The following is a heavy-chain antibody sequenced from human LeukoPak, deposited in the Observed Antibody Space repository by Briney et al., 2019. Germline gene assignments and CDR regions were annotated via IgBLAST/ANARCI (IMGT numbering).Heavy chain of an antibody. Sequence: SEILSLTCTVSGGSISSYYWSWIRQPPGKGLEWIGYIYYSGSTNYNPSLKSRVTISVDTSKNRFSLKLSSVTAADTAVYHCARQLVGATPPAYYYYGRDVWGQGTTVTVSS. CDR2: IYYSGST. J-gene: IGHJ6*02. CDR3: ARQLVGATPPAYYYYGRDV. CDR1: GGSISSYY. D-gene: IGHD1-26*01. V-gene: IGHV4-59*08.